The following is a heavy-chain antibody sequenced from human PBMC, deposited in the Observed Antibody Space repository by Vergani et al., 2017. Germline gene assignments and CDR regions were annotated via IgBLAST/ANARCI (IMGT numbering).Heavy chain of an antibody. CDR2: IYYSGST. V-gene: IGHV4-39*01. Sequence: QLQLQESGPGLVKPSETLSLTCTVSGGSISSSSYYWGWIRQPPGKGLEWIGSIYYSGSTYYNPSLKSRVTISVDTSKNQFSLTLSSVTAADTAVYYCARHGSDYYGSSGPDYYYYGMDVWGRGTTVTVSS. J-gene: IGHJ6*02. CDR3: ARHGSDYYGSSGPDYYYYGMDV. D-gene: IGHD3-22*01. CDR1: GGSISSSSYY.